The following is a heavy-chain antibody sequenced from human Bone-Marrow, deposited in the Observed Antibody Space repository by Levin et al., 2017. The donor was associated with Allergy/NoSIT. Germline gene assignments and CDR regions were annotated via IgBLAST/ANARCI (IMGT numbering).Heavy chain of an antibody. Sequence: GGSLRLSCAASGFTFSDYNMNWVRQAPGKGLEWVSSISSSSSYIYYSDSVKGRFTISKDNAKNSLYLQMNSLRAEDTAVYYCARVVGIAVAGPLDYWGQGTLVTVSS. D-gene: IGHD6-19*01. CDR3: ARVVGIAVAGPLDY. CDR1: GFTFSDYN. CDR2: ISSSSSYI. J-gene: IGHJ4*02. V-gene: IGHV3-21*01.